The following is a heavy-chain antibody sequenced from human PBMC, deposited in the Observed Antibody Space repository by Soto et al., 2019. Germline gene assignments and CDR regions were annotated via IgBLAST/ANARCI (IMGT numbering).Heavy chain of an antibody. V-gene: IGHV3-33*01. Sequence: QVQLVESGGGVVQPGRSLRLSCAASGFTFSSYGMHWVRQAPGKGLEWVAVIWYDGSNKYYADSVKGRFTISRDNSKNTLYLQMNSLRAEDTAVYYCARDRRAVAGVDYWGQGTLVTVSS. J-gene: IGHJ4*02. D-gene: IGHD6-19*01. CDR2: IWYDGSNK. CDR3: ARDRRAVAGVDY. CDR1: GFTFSSYG.